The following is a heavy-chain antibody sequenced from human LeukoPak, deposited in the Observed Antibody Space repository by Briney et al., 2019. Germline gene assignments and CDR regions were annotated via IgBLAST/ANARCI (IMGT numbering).Heavy chain of an antibody. CDR2: IYYSGRT. Sequence: SETLSLTCTVSGRSISSYYWSWIRQPPGKGLEWIGYIYYSGRTNYNPPLKSRVTISVDTSKHQFSLKLSSVTAADTAVYYCAGDEPPCDTNGYAGDDDCDIWGQGAMLIVSS. J-gene: IGHJ3*02. CDR3: AGDEPPCDTNGYAGDDDCDI. CDR1: GRSISSYY. V-gene: IGHV4-59*01. D-gene: IGHD2-8*01.